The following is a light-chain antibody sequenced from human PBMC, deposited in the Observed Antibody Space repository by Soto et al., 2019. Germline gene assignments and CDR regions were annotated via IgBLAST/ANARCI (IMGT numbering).Light chain of an antibody. Sequence: QSALTQPTSASGSPGQSVTISCAGTSSDVGGYNYVSWYQQYPGKVPKLMIYEVSERPSGVPDRFSGSKSGNTAFLTVSGLQAEDEADYYCLSYADTAYVFGTGTKLTV. CDR2: EVS. J-gene: IGLJ1*01. V-gene: IGLV2-8*01. CDR1: SSDVGGYNY. CDR3: LSYADTAYV.